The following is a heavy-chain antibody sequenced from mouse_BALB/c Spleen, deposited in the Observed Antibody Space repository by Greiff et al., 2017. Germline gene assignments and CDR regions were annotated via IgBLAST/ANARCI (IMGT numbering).Heavy chain of an antibody. J-gene: IGHJ3*01. CDR1: GFTFSDYY. CDR2: ISDGGSYT. V-gene: IGHV5-4*02. CDR3: ARQIEGFAY. Sequence: EVQLVESGGGLVKPGGSLKLSCAASGFTFSDYYMYWVRQTPEKRLEWVATISDGGSYTYYPDSVKGRFTISRDNAKNTLYLQMSSLKSEDTAMYYCARQIEGFAYWGQGTLVTVSA.